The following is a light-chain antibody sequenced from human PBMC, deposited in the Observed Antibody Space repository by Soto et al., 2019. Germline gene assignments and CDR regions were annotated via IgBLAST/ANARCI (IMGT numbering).Light chain of an antibody. J-gene: IGKJ3*01. CDR1: QNINNY. CDR2: AAS. CDR3: QQSIINPHT. Sequence: DVQMTQSPSSLSASVGDTVTITCRASQNINNYVNWYQHKVGRAPKLLIYAASNLKRGVPSRFRGSGSGTDSTLTISSLQPEDFATYYCQQSIINPHTFGPGTKVDV. V-gene: IGKV1-39*01.